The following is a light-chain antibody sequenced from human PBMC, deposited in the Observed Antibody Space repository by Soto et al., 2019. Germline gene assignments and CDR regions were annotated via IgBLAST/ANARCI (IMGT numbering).Light chain of an antibody. CDR2: EVS. CDR1: SSDVGGYNY. V-gene: IGLV2-14*01. CDR3: SSYTSSSTLEGV. J-gene: IGLJ1*01. Sequence: QSALTQPAFVSGSPGQSITISCTGTSSDVGGYNYVSWYQQHPGKAPKLMIYEVSNRPSGVSNRFSGSKSGNTASLTISGLQAEDEADYYCSSYTSSSTLEGVFGTGTKLTVL.